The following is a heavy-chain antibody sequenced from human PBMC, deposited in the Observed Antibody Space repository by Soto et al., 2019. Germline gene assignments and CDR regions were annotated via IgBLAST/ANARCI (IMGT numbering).Heavy chain of an antibody. Sequence: QLQLQESGPGLVKPSETLSLTCTVSGGSISSSSYYWGWIRQPPGKGLEWIGSIYYSGSTYYNPSLKSRVTISVDTSKNQFSLKLSSVTAADTAVYYCARHNRVGALGFDYWGQGTLVTVSS. J-gene: IGHJ4*02. V-gene: IGHV4-39*01. CDR3: ARHNRVGALGFDY. CDR1: GGSISSSSYY. D-gene: IGHD1-26*01. CDR2: IYYSGST.